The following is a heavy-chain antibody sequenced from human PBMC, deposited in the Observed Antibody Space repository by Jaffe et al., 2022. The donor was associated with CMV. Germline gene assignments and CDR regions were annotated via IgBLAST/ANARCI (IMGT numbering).Heavy chain of an antibody. CDR3: ARELSYGDL. J-gene: IGHJ5*02. CDR2: INPTGGGI. D-gene: IGHD3-10*01. CDR1: GYTFTSYY. V-gene: IGHV1-46*01. Sequence: QVQLVQSGAEVKKPGASVKVSCKASGYTFTSYYIHWVRQAPGQGLEWMGIINPTGGGINYAQKFQGRVTLTTDTSTSTVYMDLSSLRPEDTAVYYCARELSYGDLWGQGTLVAVSS.